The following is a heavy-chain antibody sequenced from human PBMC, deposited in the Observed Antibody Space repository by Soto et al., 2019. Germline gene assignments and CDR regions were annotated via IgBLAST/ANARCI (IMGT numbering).Heavy chain of an antibody. J-gene: IGHJ3*02. D-gene: IGHD4-17*01. Sequence: EVQLLESGGGLVQPGGSLRLSCAASGFTFSSYAMSWVRQAPGKGLEWVSAISGSGGSTYCADPVKGRFTISRDNSKNTLYLQMNSLRAEDTAVYYCAKDSYGDYGADAFDIWGQGTMVTVSS. CDR3: AKDSYGDYGADAFDI. V-gene: IGHV3-23*01. CDR1: GFTFSSYA. CDR2: ISGSGGST.